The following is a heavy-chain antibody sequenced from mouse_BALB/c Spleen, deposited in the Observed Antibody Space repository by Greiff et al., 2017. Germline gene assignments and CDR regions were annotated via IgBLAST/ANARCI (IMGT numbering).Heavy chain of an antibody. V-gene: IGHV5-9-4*01. D-gene: IGHD6-1*01. CDR2: ISSGGSYT. CDR3: ARVPQPHYAMDY. CDR1: GFTFSSYA. J-gene: IGHJ4*01. Sequence: EVQVVESGGGLVKPGGSLKLSCAASGFTFSSYAMSWVRQSPEKRLEWVAEISSGGSYTYYPDTVTGRFTISRDNAKNTLYLEMSSLRSEDTAMYYCARVPQPHYAMDYWGQGTSVTVSS.